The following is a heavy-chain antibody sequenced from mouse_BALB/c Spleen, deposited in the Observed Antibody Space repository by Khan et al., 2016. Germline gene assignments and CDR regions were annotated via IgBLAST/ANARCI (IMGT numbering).Heavy chain of an antibody. V-gene: IGHV9-1*02. CDR3: AMDYDGAWFAY. CDR1: GYTFTNYG. D-gene: IGHD2-4*01. CDR2: INTYTGEP. J-gene: IGHJ3*01. Sequence: QIQLVQSGPELKKPGETVKISCKASGYTFTNYGMNWVKQAPGKGLKWMGWINTYTGEPTYADDFKGRFAFSLETSASTAYLQINNLKNEDMATYFCAMDYDGAWFAYWGQGTLVTVSA.